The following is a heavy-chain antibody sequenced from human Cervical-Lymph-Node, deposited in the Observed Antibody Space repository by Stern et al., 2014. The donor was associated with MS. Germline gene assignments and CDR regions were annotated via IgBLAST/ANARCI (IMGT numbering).Heavy chain of an antibody. CDR1: GGSISSSNW. CDR3: ARLVEPPIWTYYYYGMDV. D-gene: IGHD1-14*01. V-gene: IGHV4-4*02. Sequence: QVQLQESGPGLVKPSGTLSLTCAVSGGSISSSNWWSWVRQPPGKGLEWIGEIYHSGSTNYNPSLKSRVTISVDKPKNQFSLKLSSVTAADTAVYYCARLVEPPIWTYYYYGMDVWGQGTTVTVSS. CDR2: IYHSGST. J-gene: IGHJ6*02.